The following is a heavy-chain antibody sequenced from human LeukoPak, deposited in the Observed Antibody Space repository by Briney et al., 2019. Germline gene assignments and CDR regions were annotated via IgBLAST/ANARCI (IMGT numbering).Heavy chain of an antibody. CDR1: GITFSSYA. CDR3: ANVDTAMVLPFDY. CDR2: ISYDGSNK. D-gene: IGHD5-18*01. J-gene: IGHJ4*02. Sequence: GGSLRLSCAASGITFSSYAMHWVRQAPGKGLEWVAVISYDGSNKYYADSVKGRFTISRDNSKNTLYLQMNSLRAEDTAVYYCANVDTAMVLPFDYWGQGTLVTVSS. V-gene: IGHV3-30*04.